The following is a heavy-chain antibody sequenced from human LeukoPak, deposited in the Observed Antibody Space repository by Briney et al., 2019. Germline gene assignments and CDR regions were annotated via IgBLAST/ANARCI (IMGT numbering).Heavy chain of an antibody. CDR2: IYSGGST. CDR3: ARRLPRYYVDY. J-gene: IGHJ4*02. V-gene: IGHV3-66*04. Sequence: GGSLRLSCAASGFTVSSNYMSWVRQAPGKGLEWVSVIYSGGSTYYADSVKGRFTISRDNSKNTLYLQMNSLRAEDTAVYYRARRLPRYYVDYWGQGTLVTVSS. CDR1: GFTVSSNY. D-gene: IGHD1-26*01.